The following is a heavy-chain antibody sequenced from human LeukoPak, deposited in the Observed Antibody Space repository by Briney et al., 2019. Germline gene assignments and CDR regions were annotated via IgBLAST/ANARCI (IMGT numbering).Heavy chain of an antibody. Sequence: SQTLSLTCTVSGGSISSGGYYWSWIRQHPGKGLEWIGYIYYSGSTYYNPSLKSRVTISVDTSKNQFSLKLSSVTAADTAVYYCARRDYVWGSYRPGREYYFDYWGQGTLVTASS. CDR2: IYYSGST. CDR1: GGSISSGGYY. J-gene: IGHJ4*02. V-gene: IGHV4-31*03. CDR3: ARRDYVWGSYRPGREYYFDY. D-gene: IGHD3-16*02.